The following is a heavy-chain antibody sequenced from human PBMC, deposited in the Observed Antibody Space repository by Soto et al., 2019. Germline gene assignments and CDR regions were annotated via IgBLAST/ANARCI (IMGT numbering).Heavy chain of an antibody. V-gene: IGHV4-34*02. D-gene: IGHD2-8*02. CDR1: GGTLSNDY. CDR3: ARILRKCHLLPREH. CDR2: ITDGAIA. Sequence: VQLQQWGAGLLKTSETLSLTCGVHGGTLSNDYWNWVRQTPGKGLEWIGGITDGAIANYNPPLKGRVTISTDTSRNQFSLKLTSLTAADTGVYFCARILRKCHLLPREHWGQGTLVTVSS. J-gene: IGHJ1*01.